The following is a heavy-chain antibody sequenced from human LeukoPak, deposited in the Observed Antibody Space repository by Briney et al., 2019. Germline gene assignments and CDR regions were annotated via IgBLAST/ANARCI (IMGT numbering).Heavy chain of an antibody. D-gene: IGHD3-3*01. V-gene: IGHV4-30-4*08. J-gene: IGHJ5*02. CDR2: IYYSGST. CDR3: ASTTIFGVVTDDNWFDP. CDR1: GGSISSGDYY. Sequence: SQALSLTCAVSGGSISSGDYYWSWIRQPPGKGLEWIGYIYYSGSTYYNPSLKSRVTISVDTSKNQFSLKLSSMTAADTAVYYCASTTIFGVVTDDNWFDPWGQGTLVTVSS.